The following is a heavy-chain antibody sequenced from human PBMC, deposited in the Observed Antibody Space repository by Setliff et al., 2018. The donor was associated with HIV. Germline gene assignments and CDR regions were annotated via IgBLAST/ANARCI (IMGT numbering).Heavy chain of an antibody. CDR2: IFYSGHT. CDR1: GGSISSSSYY. J-gene: IGHJ6*04. CDR3: ARGPPPSGMDV. V-gene: IGHV4-39*07. Sequence: PSETLSLTCTVSGGSISSSSYYWGWIRQPPGKGLEWIGNIFYSGHTFYNPSLKSRVTISVDTSKNQFSLKLSSVTAADTAVYYCARGPPPSGMDVWGKGTSVTVSS.